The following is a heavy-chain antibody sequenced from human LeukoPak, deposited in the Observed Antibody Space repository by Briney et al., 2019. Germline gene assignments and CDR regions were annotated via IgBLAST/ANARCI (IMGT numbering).Heavy chain of an antibody. J-gene: IGHJ6*03. CDR1: GFTFRGYA. D-gene: IGHD3-9*01. Sequence: GGSLRLSCAASGFTFRGYAMNWVRQAPGKGLERVSSVSGSGSVTFYGDSVKGRFTISRDNSKNTLYLQMDSLRAEDTAVYYCAKAPYDNKYYYMGVWGRGTTVTVSS. CDR3: AKAPYDNKYYYMGV. V-gene: IGHV3-23*01. CDR2: VSGSGSVT.